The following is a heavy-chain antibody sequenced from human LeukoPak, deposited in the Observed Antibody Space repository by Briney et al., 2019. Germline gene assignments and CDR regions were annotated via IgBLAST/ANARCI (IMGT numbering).Heavy chain of an antibody. CDR1: GYTFTGYY. CDR2: INPNSGDT. Sequence: GASVKVSCKASGYTFTGYYIHWVRQAPGQGLEWMGWINPNSGDTNYAQKFRGRVTMTRDTSISTAYMELNRLRSDDTAVYYCARDYLRRNNILTGYRKNYYYFMDVWGKGTTVTVSS. V-gene: IGHV1-2*02. D-gene: IGHD3-9*01. CDR3: ARDYLRRNNILTGYRKNYYYFMDV. J-gene: IGHJ6*03.